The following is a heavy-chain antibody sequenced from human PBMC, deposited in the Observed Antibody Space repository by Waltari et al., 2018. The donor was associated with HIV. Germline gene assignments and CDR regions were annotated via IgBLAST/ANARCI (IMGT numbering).Heavy chain of an antibody. V-gene: IGHV2-70*15. Sequence: QVTLRESGPALVKPTQTLTLTCTFSGFPLSTSGMCVSWIRPPPGKALEWLARIDWDDDKYYSTSLKTRLTISKDTSKNQVVLTMTNMDPVDTATYYCARMGGIAAAATGNWFDPWGQGTLVTVSS. CDR1: GFPLSTSGMC. D-gene: IGHD6-13*01. CDR2: IDWDDDK. J-gene: IGHJ5*02. CDR3: ARMGGIAAAATGNWFDP.